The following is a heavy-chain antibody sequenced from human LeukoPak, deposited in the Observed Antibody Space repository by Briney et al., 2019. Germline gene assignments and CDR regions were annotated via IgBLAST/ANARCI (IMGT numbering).Heavy chain of an antibody. CDR1: GGSISSSSYY. J-gene: IGHJ3*02. D-gene: IGHD3-22*01. Sequence: SETLSLTCTVSGGSISSSSYYWGWIRQPPGKGLEWIGSIYYSGSTYYNPSLKSRVTISVDTSKNQFSLKLSSVAAADTAVYYCARDYRAYYYDSSGYYYYGPYAFDIWGQGTMVTVSS. CDR3: ARDYRAYYYDSSGYYYYGPYAFDI. CDR2: IYYSGST. V-gene: IGHV4-39*07.